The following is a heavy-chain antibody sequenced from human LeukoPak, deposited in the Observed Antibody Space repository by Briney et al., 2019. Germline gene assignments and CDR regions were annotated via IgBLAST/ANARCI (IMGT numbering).Heavy chain of an antibody. Sequence: SETLSLTCTVSGGSISSGGYYWSWIRQHPGKGLEWIGYIYYGGSTYYNPSLKSRVTISVDTSKNQFSLKLSSVTAADTAVYYCARVRVDNWFDPWGQGTLVTVSS. J-gene: IGHJ5*02. CDR2: IYYGGST. CDR3: ARVRVDNWFDP. CDR1: GGSISSGGYY. V-gene: IGHV4-31*03.